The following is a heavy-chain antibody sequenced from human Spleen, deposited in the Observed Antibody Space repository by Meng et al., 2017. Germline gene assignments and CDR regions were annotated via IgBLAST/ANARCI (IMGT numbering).Heavy chain of an antibody. V-gene: IGHV3-15*01. J-gene: IGHJ5*02. CDR3: TTDLPFTEGGVITT. CDR1: GFYFNNAW. D-gene: IGHD3-16*02. CDR2: IKSNTDGGTA. Sequence: GGSLRLSCAASGFYFNNAWMSWVRQAPGKGLEWVGRIKSNTDGGTAEYAAPVKGRFTISRDDAKNTLYLQMNSLKTEDTAVYYCTTDLPFTEGGVITTWGQGTLVTVSS.